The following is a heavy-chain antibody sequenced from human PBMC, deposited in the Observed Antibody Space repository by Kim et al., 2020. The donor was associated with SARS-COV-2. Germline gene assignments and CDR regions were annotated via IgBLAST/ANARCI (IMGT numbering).Heavy chain of an antibody. V-gene: IGHV3-23*01. J-gene: IGHJ5*02. D-gene: IGHD6-13*01. CDR3: AKVKNWAAAARFDP. Sequence: ADSVKGRFTISRDNSKNTLYLQMNSLRAEDTAVYYCAKVKNWAAAARFDPWGQGTLVTVSS.